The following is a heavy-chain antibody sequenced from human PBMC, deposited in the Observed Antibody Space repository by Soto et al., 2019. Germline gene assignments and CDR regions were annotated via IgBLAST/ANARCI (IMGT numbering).Heavy chain of an antibody. CDR1: GFIFENFG. J-gene: IGHJ5*02. V-gene: IGHV3-23*01. Sequence: GGSLRLSCAASGFIFENFGMSWVRQAPGKGLEWISSISGSGFKKYYADSVKGRFTISRDNSKSTVYLELNNLSAEDTAVYHCAKNQGVELVPLASVDWFDPWGQGSVVTVSS. CDR3: AKNQGVELVPLASVDWFDP. D-gene: IGHD1-26*01. CDR2: ISGSGFKK.